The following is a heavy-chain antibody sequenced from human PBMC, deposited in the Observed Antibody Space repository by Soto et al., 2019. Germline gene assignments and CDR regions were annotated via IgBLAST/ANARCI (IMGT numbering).Heavy chain of an antibody. D-gene: IGHD1-26*01. Sequence: QVHLVQSGAEVKKPGASVKVSCKGSGYGFTTYGITWVRQAPGQGLEWMAWISAHNGNTNYAQKLQGRVTVTRDTSXXXXXXXLXXXXXXXTXXXYCARGRYGDYWGQGALVTVSS. CDR1: GYGFTTYG. V-gene: IGHV1-18*01. CDR2: ISAHNGNT. CDR3: ARGRYGDY. J-gene: IGHJ4*02.